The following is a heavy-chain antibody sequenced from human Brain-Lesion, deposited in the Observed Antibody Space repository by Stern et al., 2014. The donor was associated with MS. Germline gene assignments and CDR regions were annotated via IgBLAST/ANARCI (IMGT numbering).Heavy chain of an antibody. D-gene: IGHD7-27*01. Sequence: VQLEESGPGLVKPSETLSLTCTVSGGSVNTGRYYWSWIRQPPGKGLELIGYIYNIGTTNYSPSLRDRVTISLDTSKNQFSLKLRFVTAADTAVYYCARPQADWGGFDIWGQGKIVTVSS. J-gene: IGHJ3*02. CDR2: IYNIGTT. V-gene: IGHV4-61*01. CDR1: GGSVNTGRYY. CDR3: ARPQADWGGFDI.